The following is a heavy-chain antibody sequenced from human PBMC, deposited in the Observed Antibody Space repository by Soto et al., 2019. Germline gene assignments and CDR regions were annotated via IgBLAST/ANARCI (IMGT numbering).Heavy chain of an antibody. CDR2: ISRSGST. V-gene: IGHV4-30-2*01. CDR1: GGSITSGNSYS. J-gene: IGHJ5*02. CDR3: ARAVAPYLGTWFDP. Sequence: SETLSLICTVSGGSITSGNSYSWSWIRQPPGKGLEWIGSISRSGSTSYNPSLKGRVTMSVDKSKNQFSLKLSSVTAADTAVYYCARAVAPYLGTWFDPWGQGTLVTVSS. D-gene: IGHD3-16*01.